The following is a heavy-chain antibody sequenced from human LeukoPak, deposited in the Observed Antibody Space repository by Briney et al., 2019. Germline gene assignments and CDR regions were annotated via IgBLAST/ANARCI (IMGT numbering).Heavy chain of an antibody. Sequence: GGSLRLSCAASGFTFSSYWMNWVRQAPGKGLEWVANIKEDGSEKYYLDSVKGRFTISRDNAKNTLYLQMDSLRAEDTAVYYCARQRFCDYWGQGTLVTVSS. CDR3: ARQRFCDY. J-gene: IGHJ4*02. V-gene: IGHV3-7*01. CDR1: GFTFSSYW. CDR2: IKEDGSEK. D-gene: IGHD3-3*01.